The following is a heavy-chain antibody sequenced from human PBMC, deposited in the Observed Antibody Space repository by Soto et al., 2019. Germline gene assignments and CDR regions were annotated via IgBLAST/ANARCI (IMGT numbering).Heavy chain of an antibody. CDR1: GFTFSIYW. CDR2: INGDGSST. V-gene: IGHV3-74*01. Sequence: EVQLVESGGGLVQPGGSLSLSCAASGFTFSIYWMHWVRQAPGKGLVWVSRINGDGSSTSYADSVKGRFTISRDNAKKTLYLQMDSLRAEDMGVYYCASIPPSAVGATSEVDYWGQGILVTVSS. CDR3: ASIPPSAVGATSEVDY. J-gene: IGHJ4*02. D-gene: IGHD1-26*01.